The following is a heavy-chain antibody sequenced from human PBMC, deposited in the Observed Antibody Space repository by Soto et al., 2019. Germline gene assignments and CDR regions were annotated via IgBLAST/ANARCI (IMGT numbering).Heavy chain of an antibody. CDR3: ARSSGGNFGIIIEGSNWFDP. J-gene: IGHJ5*02. Sequence: ASVKVSCKAPGDTFTSYYLNWVRQAPGQGLEWMGVINPHGGSTKYAQKFQGRITMTRDTSRSTVYMELSSLRSDDTAVYYCARSSGGNFGIIIEGSNWFDPWGQGTLVTVSS. CDR1: GDTFTSYY. CDR2: INPHGGST. V-gene: IGHV1-46*01. D-gene: IGHD3-3*01.